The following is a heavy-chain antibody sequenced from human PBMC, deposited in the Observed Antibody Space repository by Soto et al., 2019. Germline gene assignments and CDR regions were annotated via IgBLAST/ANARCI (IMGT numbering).Heavy chain of an antibody. CDR3: ARPVWSGYAKPAHYYYYGMDV. D-gene: IGHD3-3*01. J-gene: IGHJ6*02. CDR1: GGSISSNSYC. Sequence: SETLSLTCSVSGGSISSNSYCWSWIRQAPGKGLEWIGSIYYSGSTYNNPSLKSRVTISVDTSKNQFSLKLSSVTAADTAVYYCARPVWSGYAKPAHYYYYGMDVWGQGTTVTVSS. V-gene: IGHV4-39*01. CDR2: IYYSGST.